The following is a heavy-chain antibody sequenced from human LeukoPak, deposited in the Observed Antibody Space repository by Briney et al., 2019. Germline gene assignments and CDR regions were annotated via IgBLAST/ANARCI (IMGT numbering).Heavy chain of an antibody. J-gene: IGHJ4*02. CDR2: INPNSGGT. CDR1: GYTFTGYY. CDR3: VREEGYCSSTSCSAPFDY. D-gene: IGHD2-2*01. V-gene: IGHV1-2*02. Sequence: GASVKVSCKASGYTFTGYYMHWVRQAPGQGLEWMGWINPNSGGTNYAQKFQGRVTMTRDTSISTAYMELSRLRSDDTAVYYCVREEGYCSSTSCSAPFDYWGQGTLVTVPS.